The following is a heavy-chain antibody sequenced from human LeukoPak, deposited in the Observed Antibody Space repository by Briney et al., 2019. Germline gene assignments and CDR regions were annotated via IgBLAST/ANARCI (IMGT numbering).Heavy chain of an antibody. J-gene: IGHJ4*02. D-gene: IGHD3-9*01. V-gene: IGHV3-7*01. CDR3: ARSPRYFDWLSAEFDY. Sequence: LAGGSLRLSCAASGFTFSSYWMSWVRQAPGKGLEWVANIKQDGSEKYYVDSVKGRFTISIDNAKNSLYLQMNSLRAEDTAVYYCARSPRYFDWLSAEFDYWGQGTLVTASS. CDR1: GFTFSSYW. CDR2: IKQDGSEK.